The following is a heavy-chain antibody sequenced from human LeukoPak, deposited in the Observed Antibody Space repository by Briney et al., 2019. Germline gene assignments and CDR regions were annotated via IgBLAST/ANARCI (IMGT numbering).Heavy chain of an antibody. J-gene: IGHJ4*02. Sequence: ASVKVSCKASGYTFTSYDINWVRQATGQGLEWMGWINPNSGNTGYAQKFQGRVTMTRNTSISTAYMELSSLRSEDTAVYYCARGIQDYYDSSGYYDGGDYWGQGTLVTVSS. V-gene: IGHV1-8*01. CDR1: GYTFTSYD. CDR2: INPNSGNT. D-gene: IGHD3-22*01. CDR3: ARGIQDYYDSSGYYDGGDY.